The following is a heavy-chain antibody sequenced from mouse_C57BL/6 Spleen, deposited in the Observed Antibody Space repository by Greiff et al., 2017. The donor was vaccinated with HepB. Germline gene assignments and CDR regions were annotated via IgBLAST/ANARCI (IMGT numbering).Heavy chain of an antibody. CDR3: VPHYYGSSHWYFDV. CDR1: GYSFTDYN. V-gene: IGHV1-39*01. CDR2: INPNYGTT. J-gene: IGHJ1*03. D-gene: IGHD1-1*01. Sequence: VQLQQSGPELVKPGASVKISCKASGYSFTDYNMNWVKQSNGKSLEWIGVINPNYGTTSYNQKFKGKATLTVDQSSSTAYMQLNSLTSEDSAVYYCVPHYYGSSHWYFDVWGTGTTVTVSS.